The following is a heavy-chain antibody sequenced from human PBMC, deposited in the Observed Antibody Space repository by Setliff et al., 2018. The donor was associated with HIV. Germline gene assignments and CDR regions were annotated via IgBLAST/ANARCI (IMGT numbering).Heavy chain of an antibody. V-gene: IGHV1-3*01. CDR3: ATERYQLRYNSYYYYYGMDV. CDR1: GYTFNNYA. Sequence: GASVKVSCKASGYTFNNYAMHWVRQAPGQRLEWLGWITGDNDNTKYSEKFKGRVTITRDSSASTAYMELSSLTSEDTAVYYCATERYQLRYNSYYYYYGMDVWGQGTTGTVSS. CDR2: ITGDNDNT. D-gene: IGHD2-2*02. J-gene: IGHJ6*02.